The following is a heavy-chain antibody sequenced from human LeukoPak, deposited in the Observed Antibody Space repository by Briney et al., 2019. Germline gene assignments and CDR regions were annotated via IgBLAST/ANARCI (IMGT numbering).Heavy chain of an antibody. CDR1: GGSVSSGSYY. CDR3: AGYGSGTNPRFDC. Sequence: PSETLSLTCTVSGGSVSSGSYYWSWIRQPPGKGLEWIGYIYYSGSTNYNPSLKSRVTISVDTSKNQFSLKLSSVTAADTAVYYCAGYGSGTNPRFDCWGQGTLVTVSS. CDR2: IYYSGST. V-gene: IGHV4-61*01. D-gene: IGHD3-10*01. J-gene: IGHJ4*02.